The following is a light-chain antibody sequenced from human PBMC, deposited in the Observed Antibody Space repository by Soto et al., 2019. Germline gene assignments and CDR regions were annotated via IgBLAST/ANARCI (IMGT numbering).Light chain of an antibody. Sequence: QSVLTQPPSVSGAPGQRVTISCTGSSSNIGAGYDVHWYQQLPGTAPKLLIYGNTNRPSGVPDRFSGSKSGTSASLAITRLQAEDEADYYCHSYDSSLSGSVFGGGTKVTVL. CDR2: GNT. V-gene: IGLV1-40*01. CDR3: HSYDSSLSGSV. CDR1: SSNIGAGYD. J-gene: IGLJ3*02.